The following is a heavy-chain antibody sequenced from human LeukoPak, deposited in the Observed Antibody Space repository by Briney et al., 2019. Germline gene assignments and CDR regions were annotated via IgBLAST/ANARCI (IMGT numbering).Heavy chain of an antibody. CDR2: INHSGWT. D-gene: IGHD2-2*02. V-gene: IGHV4-34*01. Sequence: SETLSLTCAVYGRSFSGYYWSWIRQPPGKGLEWIGQINHSGWTNYNPSLKSGVTISVVTSKNQFSLKLSSVIAADTAVYYFARAVSVGVPAAILDYWVQGTLVSVSS. CDR1: GRSFSGYY. J-gene: IGHJ4*02. CDR3: ARAVSVGVPAAILDY.